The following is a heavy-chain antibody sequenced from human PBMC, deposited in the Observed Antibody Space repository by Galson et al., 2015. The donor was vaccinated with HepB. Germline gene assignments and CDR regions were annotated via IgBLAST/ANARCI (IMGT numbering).Heavy chain of an antibody. CDR3: SSRRVRGGFNFDY. V-gene: IGHV3-9*01. Sequence: SLRLSCAGSGFNFDDSAMHWVRQAPGKGLEWVSGISWNGRTRGYADSVKGRFTISRDNAKNSLYLQMNSLRLEDTAFYYCSSRRVRGGFNFDYWGLGTLVTV. J-gene: IGHJ4*02. CDR2: ISWNGRTR. CDR1: GFNFDDSA. D-gene: IGHD3-10*01.